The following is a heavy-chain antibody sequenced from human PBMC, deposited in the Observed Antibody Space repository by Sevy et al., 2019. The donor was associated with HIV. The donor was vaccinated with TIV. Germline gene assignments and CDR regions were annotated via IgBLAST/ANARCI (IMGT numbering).Heavy chain of an antibody. J-gene: IGHJ3*01. CDR2: IVPSFDLS. V-gene: IGHV1-69*13. Sequence: ASVNVSCKASGVTFSGYAINWVRQTPGQGLEWMGWIVPSFDLSKYAQKFQGRVTFTADESTDTAYIKLSSLRSDDTAVYYCARPQRPSGYSSSGDAFDVWGQGTMVTVSS. CDR3: ARPQRPSGYSSSGDAFDV. D-gene: IGHD6-13*01. CDR1: GVTFSGYA.